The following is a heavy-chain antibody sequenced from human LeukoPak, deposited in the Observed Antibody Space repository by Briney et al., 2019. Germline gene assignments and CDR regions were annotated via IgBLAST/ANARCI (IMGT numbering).Heavy chain of an antibody. J-gene: IGHJ4*02. Sequence: GASLKISCQGSGYSFNSYWIAWVRQMPGKGLAWMGIIYPGDSDTRYSPSFRGQITISADKSINTAYLRWSSLKASDTAMYYCARAYYGGGGSCKLEYWGQGTLVTVSS. V-gene: IGHV5-51*01. CDR2: IYPGDSDT. CDR1: GYSFNSYW. CDR3: ARAYYGGGGSCKLEY. D-gene: IGHD2-15*01.